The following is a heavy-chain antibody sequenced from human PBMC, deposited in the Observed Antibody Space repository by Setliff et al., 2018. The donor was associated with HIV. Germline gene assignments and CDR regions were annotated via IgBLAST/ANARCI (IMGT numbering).Heavy chain of an antibody. CDR1: GGTFSSYA. Sequence: SVKVSCKASGGTFSSYAITWVRQAPGQGLEWMGGIIPLFGTANYAQKFQGRVTMTTDELMTTAYLELSSLRSEDTAVYYCASGSGYCKNGVCYIGVHRTPDKYYFDSWGQGALVTVSS. CDR3: ASGSGYCKNGVCYIGVHRTPDKYYFDS. J-gene: IGHJ4*02. CDR2: IIPLFGTA. V-gene: IGHV1-69*05. D-gene: IGHD2-8*01.